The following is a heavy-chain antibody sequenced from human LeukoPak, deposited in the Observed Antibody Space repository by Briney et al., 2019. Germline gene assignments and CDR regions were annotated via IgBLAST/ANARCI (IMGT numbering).Heavy chain of an antibody. CDR2: IYYSGST. V-gene: IGHV4-59*08. CDR1: GGSISSYY. CDR3: ARSEINDYIKY. J-gene: IGHJ4*02. Sequence: SETLSLTCTVSGGSISSYYWSWIRQPPGKGLGWIGYIYYSGSTNYNPSLKSRVTISVDTSKNQFSLKLSSVTAADTAVYYCARSEINDYIKYWGQGILVTVSS. D-gene: IGHD3-16*01.